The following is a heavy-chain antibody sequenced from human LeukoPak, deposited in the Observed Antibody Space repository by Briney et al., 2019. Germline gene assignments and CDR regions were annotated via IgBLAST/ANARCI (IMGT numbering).Heavy chain of an antibody. CDR3: AREEYYGSGSYYGGFDP. D-gene: IGHD3-10*01. Sequence: SETLSLTCTVSGGSVSSGSYYWSWIRQPPGKGLEWIGYIYYSGSTNYNPSLKSRVTISVDMSKNQFSLKLSSVTAADTAVYYCAREEYYGSGSYYGGFDPWGQGTLVTVSS. V-gene: IGHV4-61*01. CDR1: GGSVSSGSYY. CDR2: IYYSGST. J-gene: IGHJ5*02.